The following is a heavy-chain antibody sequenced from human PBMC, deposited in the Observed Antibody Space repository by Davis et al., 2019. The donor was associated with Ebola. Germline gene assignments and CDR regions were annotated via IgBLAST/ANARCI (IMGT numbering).Heavy chain of an antibody. D-gene: IGHD3-10*02. CDR2: ISPYKGYT. V-gene: IGHV1-18*01. CDR3: ARFRTYYYVTREGAFDI. J-gene: IGHJ3*02. CDR1: GYTFTSYG. Sequence: ASVKVSCRASGYTFTSYGISWVRQAPGQGLEWMGWISPYKGYTNHAQKLQGRVTMTTDTSTGTAYMELSSLRSEDTAVYYCARFRTYYYVTREGAFDIWGQGTMVTVSS.